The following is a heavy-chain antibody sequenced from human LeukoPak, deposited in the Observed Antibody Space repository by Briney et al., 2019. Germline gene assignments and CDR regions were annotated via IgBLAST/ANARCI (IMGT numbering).Heavy chain of an antibody. V-gene: IGHV3-21*01. CDR1: GFTFSSYS. Sequence: GGSLRLSCAGSGFTFSSYSMNWVRQAPGKGLEWVSFISSSSTTEYTDSVKGRFTISRDNAKNSLYLQMNSLRPEDTAVYYCATSKYSGSYWGQGTLVTVSS. CDR3: ATSKYSGSY. J-gene: IGHJ4*02. D-gene: IGHD1-26*01. CDR2: ISSSSTT.